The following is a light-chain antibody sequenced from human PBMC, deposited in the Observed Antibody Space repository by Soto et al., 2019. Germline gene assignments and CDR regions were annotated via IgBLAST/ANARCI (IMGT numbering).Light chain of an antibody. CDR2: GNS. V-gene: IGLV1-40*01. J-gene: IGLJ1*01. CDR1: SSNIGAGYD. CDR3: QSYDSSLSGYV. Sequence: QSVLTQPPSVSGAQGHRVTISCTGSSSNIGAGYDVHWYQQLPGTAPKLLIYGNSNRPSGVPDRFSGSKSGTSASLAITGLQAEDEADYYCQSYDSSLSGYVFGTGTKVTVL.